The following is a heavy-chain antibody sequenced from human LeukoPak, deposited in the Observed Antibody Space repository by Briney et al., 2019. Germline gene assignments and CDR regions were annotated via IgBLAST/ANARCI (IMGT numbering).Heavy chain of an antibody. Sequence: GGSLRLSWAPSGFALRSHWMTWVRKFPGRGPEWVANVNRDGSETYYLDSVKGRFTISKDNAKNSLYLQMNSLRAEDTALYHCARNNGMDVWGQGTTVIVSS. J-gene: IGHJ6*02. CDR1: GFALRSHW. V-gene: IGHV3-7*03. CDR2: VNRDGSET. CDR3: ARNNGMDV.